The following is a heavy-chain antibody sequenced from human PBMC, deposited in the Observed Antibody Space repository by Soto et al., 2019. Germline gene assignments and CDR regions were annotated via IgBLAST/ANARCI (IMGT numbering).Heavy chain of an antibody. Sequence: QVQFVQSGAEVKKPGASVKVSCKASGYSFTNYNVHWVRQAPGQGLVWMAIIYASGGRTTYAQSLKGRGTGTRDTSTSTVYLELNSLISVDTAVYYCVRGGYADYDKEGRYWGPGTLVTVSS. CDR2: IYASGGRT. J-gene: IGHJ4*02. CDR1: GYSFTNYN. D-gene: IGHD4-17*01. CDR3: VRGGYADYDKEGRY. V-gene: IGHV1-46*01.